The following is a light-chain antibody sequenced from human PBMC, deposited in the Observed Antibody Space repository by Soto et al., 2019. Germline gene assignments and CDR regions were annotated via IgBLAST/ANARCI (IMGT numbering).Light chain of an antibody. CDR3: RSYAGSKNSV. J-gene: IGLJ3*02. CDR1: SSDVGGYNY. CDR2: DVS. V-gene: IGLV2-8*01. Sequence: QSALTQPPSASGSPGQSVTISCTGTSSDVGGYNYVSWYQQQPDKAPKLMIYDVSKPPSGVPDRFSGYKSGNTASLTVSRLPAEDEADYYCRSYAGSKNSVFGGGTKLTVL.